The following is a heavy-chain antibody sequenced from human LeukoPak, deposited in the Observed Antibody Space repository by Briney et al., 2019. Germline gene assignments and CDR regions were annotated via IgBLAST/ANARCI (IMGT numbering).Heavy chain of an antibody. V-gene: IGHV3-23*01. CDR1: GFTFSTFA. D-gene: IGHD4-17*01. CDR2: ITGTHYTT. J-gene: IGHJ5*02. CDR3: TKDPNGDYVGAFDP. Sequence: GGSLRLSCAASGFTFSTFAMTWVRQAPGKGLEWVSSITGTHYTTYNTDSVKGRFTFSRDNSKNTLYLQMNSLRADDTAVYYCTKDPNGDYVGAFDPWGQGTLVTVSS.